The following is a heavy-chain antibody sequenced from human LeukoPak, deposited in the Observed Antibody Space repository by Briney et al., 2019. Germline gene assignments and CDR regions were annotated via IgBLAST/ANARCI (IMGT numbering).Heavy chain of an antibody. CDR1: GFTFSSYA. V-gene: IGHV3-66*01. CDR3: AKSPKTGFLFDY. J-gene: IGHJ4*02. Sequence: PGRSLRLSCAASGFTFSSYAMHWVRQAPGKGLEWVSVIYGGVNTVYADSVQGRLTISRDNSKNTLYLQMNSLRAEDTAVYYCAKSPKTGFLFDYWGKGTLVTVSS. D-gene: IGHD1-1*01. CDR2: IYGGVNT.